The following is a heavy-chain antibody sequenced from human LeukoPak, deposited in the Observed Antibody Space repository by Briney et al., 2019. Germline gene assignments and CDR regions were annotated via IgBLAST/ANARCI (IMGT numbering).Heavy chain of an antibody. CDR1: GFTFTDYY. Sequence: GASVKVSCKASGFTFTDYYVHWVRQAPGQGLEWMGRINPNSGGTSYAQKFQGRVTMTRDTSINTAFMELSRLRSDDTAVYYCAGGYCPRDVCYHGAYYFDYWGQGSLVTVSS. V-gene: IGHV1-2*06. J-gene: IGHJ4*02. D-gene: IGHD2-8*01. CDR2: INPNSGGT. CDR3: AGGYCPRDVCYHGAYYFDY.